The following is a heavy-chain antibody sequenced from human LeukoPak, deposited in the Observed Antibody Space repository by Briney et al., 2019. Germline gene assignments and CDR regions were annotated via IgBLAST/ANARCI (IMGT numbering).Heavy chain of an antibody. CDR1: GYIFINYY. Sequence: GASVKVSCKASGYIFINYYIHWVRQAPGQGLEWMGVINPSDGSTNYAQKYQDRVTITRDTSTRTVYMQLSSLRSDDTAVYYCARVSGGDCYSYWGQGTLVTVSS. D-gene: IGHD2-21*02. V-gene: IGHV1-46*01. CDR2: INPSDGST. J-gene: IGHJ4*02. CDR3: ARVSGGDCYSY.